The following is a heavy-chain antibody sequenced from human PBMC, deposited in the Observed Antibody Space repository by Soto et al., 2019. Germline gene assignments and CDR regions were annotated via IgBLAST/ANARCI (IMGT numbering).Heavy chain of an antibody. V-gene: IGHV3-7*01. CDR3: ARDGVSSTDYTWNYGTYFDY. CDR1: GFTFSSYW. J-gene: IGHJ4*02. CDR2: IKQDGNNK. D-gene: IGHD1-1*01. Sequence: GGSLRLSCAASGFTFSSYWMSWVRQAPGKGLEWVANIKQDGNNKFYADSVKGRFTISRDSSSQTLYLQMNSLRPDDTAMYYCARDGVSSTDYTWNYGTYFDYWGPGALVTVS.